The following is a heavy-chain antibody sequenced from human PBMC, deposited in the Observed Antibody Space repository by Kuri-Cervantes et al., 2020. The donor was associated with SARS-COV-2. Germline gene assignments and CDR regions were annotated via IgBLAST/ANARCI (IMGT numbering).Heavy chain of an antibody. D-gene: IGHD1-26*01. CDR3: ARDRVRGSYSPGLDPDWYFDL. J-gene: IGHJ2*01. CDR1: GFTFSSYG. V-gene: IGHV3-30*03. CDR2: ISYDGSNK. Sequence: GGSLRLSCAASGFTFSSYGMHWVRQAPGKGLEWVAVISYDGSNKYYADSVKGRFTISRDNSKNTLYLQMNSLRAEDTAVYYCARDRVRGSYSPGLDPDWYFDLWGRGTLVTVSS.